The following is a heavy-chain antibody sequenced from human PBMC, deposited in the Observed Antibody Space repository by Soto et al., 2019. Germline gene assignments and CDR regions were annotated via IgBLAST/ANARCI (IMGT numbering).Heavy chain of an antibody. V-gene: IGHV3-23*01. D-gene: IGHD1-1*01. Sequence: EVQLLESGGGLVQPGGSLRLSCAASGFTFSSYAMSWVRQAPGKGLEWVSAISGSGGSTYYADSVKGRFTISRDNSKNPLYLQMNSLRAEDTAVYYCAKAGRTGGAGHYYYYYGMDVWGQGTTVTVSS. CDR2: ISGSGGST. J-gene: IGHJ6*02. CDR3: AKAGRTGGAGHYYYYYGMDV. CDR1: GFTFSSYA.